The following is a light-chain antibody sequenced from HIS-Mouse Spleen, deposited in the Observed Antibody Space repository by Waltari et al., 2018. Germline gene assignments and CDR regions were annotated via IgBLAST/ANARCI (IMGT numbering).Light chain of an antibody. CDR1: SSDVGRYNL. CDR2: EGS. V-gene: IGLV2-23*01. J-gene: IGLJ3*02. Sequence: QSALTQPASVSGSPGQSIPISCPGTSSDVGRYNLVSWYQQHPGKAPQLMIYEGSKRPSGVSNRFSGSKSGNTASLTISGLQAEDEADYYCCSYAGSSTWVFGGGTKLTVL. CDR3: CSYAGSSTWV.